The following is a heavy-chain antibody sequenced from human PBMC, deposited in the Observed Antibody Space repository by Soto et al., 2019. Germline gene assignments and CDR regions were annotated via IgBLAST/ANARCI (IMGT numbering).Heavy chain of an antibody. Sequence: QVQLVQSGAAVKKPGASVKVYCKASGYTFTDYGISWVRQAPGQGLEWMGWIHTYNGHTNYAQKVQGRVTMTTDTSTSTAYMELRSLRPDDTAVYYCARDAQYSSRWHPIDFWGQGTLVTVSS. V-gene: IGHV1-18*01. J-gene: IGHJ4*02. D-gene: IGHD6-13*01. CDR2: IHTYNGHT. CDR3: ARDAQYSSRWHPIDF. CDR1: GYTFTDYG.